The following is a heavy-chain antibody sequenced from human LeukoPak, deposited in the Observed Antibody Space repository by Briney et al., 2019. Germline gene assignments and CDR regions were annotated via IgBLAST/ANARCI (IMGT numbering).Heavy chain of an antibody. J-gene: IGHJ4*02. V-gene: IGHV3-9*01. CDR3: AKAPSAGYSGYDCFFDY. CDR1: GFTFDDYA. Sequence: PGRSLRLSCAASGFTFDDYAMHWVRQAPGKGLEWVSGISWNSGSIGYADSVKGRFTISRDNAKNSLYLQMNSLRAEDTALYYCAKAPSAGYSGYDCFFDYWGQGTLVTVSS. D-gene: IGHD5-12*01. CDR2: ISWNSGSI.